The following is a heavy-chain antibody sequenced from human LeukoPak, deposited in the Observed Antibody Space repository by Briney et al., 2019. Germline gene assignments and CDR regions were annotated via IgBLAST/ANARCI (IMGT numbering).Heavy chain of an antibody. CDR3: ARDRRYDSSGYYYGPLSD. D-gene: IGHD3-22*01. V-gene: IGHV4-34*01. CDR2: INHSGST. CDR1: GGSISSYY. J-gene: IGHJ4*02. Sequence: PSETLSLTCTVSGGSISSYYWSWIRQPPGKGLEWIGEINHSGSTNYNPSLKSRVTISVDTSKNQFSLKLSSVTAADTAVYYCARDRRYDSSGYYYGPLSDWGQGTLVTVSS.